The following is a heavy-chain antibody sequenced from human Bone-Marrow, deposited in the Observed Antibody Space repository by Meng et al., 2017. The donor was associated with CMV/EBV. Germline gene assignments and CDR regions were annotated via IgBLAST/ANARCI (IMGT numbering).Heavy chain of an antibody. D-gene: IGHD6-6*01. CDR1: GYTFTSYG. CDR3: ARPRIEYSSSLRVWYFDY. Sequence: QVQLVQSGAEVKKPGASVKVSCKASGYTFTSYGISWVRQAPGQGLEWMGWISAYNGNTNYAQKLQGRVTMTTDTSTSTAYMELRSLRSDDTAVYYCARPRIEYSSSLRVWYFDYWGQGTLVTVSS. CDR2: ISAYNGNT. J-gene: IGHJ4*02. V-gene: IGHV1-18*01.